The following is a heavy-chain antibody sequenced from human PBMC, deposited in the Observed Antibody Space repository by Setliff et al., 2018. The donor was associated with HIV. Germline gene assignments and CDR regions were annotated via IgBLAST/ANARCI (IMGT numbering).Heavy chain of an antibody. CDR3: ARGFDYAQRPPLYYFDY. V-gene: IGHV4-31*03. CDR2: IYYSGNP. D-gene: IGHD2-2*01. J-gene: IGHJ4*02. CDR1: GGSISSGYYY. Sequence: SETLSLTCTVSGGSISSGYYYWSWIRQHPGKGLEWIGYIYYSGNPFYNPSLRSRVTISFDTSKNQFSLKRSSVTAADTAVYYCARGFDYAQRPPLYYFDYWGQGTLVTVSS.